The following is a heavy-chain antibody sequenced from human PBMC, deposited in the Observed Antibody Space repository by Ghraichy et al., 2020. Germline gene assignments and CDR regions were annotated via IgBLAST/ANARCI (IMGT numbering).Heavy chain of an antibody. V-gene: IGHV3-7*01. Sequence: GESLNISCAASGFTFSTYWMTWVRQSPGKGLEWVANIEQDGSEKYYVDSVEGRFTISRDNAKNSLYLQMNSLRPEDTAVYYCAREGMVAGSKGYGMDVWGQGTTVTVSS. CDR2: IEQDGSEK. D-gene: IGHD6-19*01. CDR1: GFTFSTYW. J-gene: IGHJ6*02. CDR3: AREGMVAGSKGYGMDV.